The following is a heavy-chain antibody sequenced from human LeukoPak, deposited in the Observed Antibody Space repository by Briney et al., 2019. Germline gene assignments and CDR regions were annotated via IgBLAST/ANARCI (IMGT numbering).Heavy chain of an antibody. CDR3: ARDRGN. V-gene: IGHV3-21*01. CDR1: GFTFSSYS. Sequence: GGSLRLSCEASGFTFSSYSMNWDRHAAGKGLEWVSSISSSSSYIYYADSVEGRFTISRDHAKNSLYLQMKSVRAEDTAVYYCARDRGNWGQGTPVTVSS. J-gene: IGHJ4*02. D-gene: IGHD2-15*01. CDR2: ISSSSSYI.